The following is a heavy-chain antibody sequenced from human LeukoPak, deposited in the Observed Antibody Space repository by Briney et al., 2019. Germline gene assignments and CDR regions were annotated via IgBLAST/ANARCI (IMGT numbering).Heavy chain of an antibody. CDR1: GGSFSGYY. CDR3: ARADGYYDSSGYYYVVWFDP. Sequence: SETLSLTCAVYGGSFSGYYWSWIRQPPGKGLEWIGEINHSGSTNYSPSLKSRVTISVDTPKNQFSLKLSSVTAADTAVYYCARADGYYDSSGYYYVVWFDPWGQGTLVTVSS. J-gene: IGHJ5*02. V-gene: IGHV4-34*01. D-gene: IGHD3-22*01. CDR2: INHSGST.